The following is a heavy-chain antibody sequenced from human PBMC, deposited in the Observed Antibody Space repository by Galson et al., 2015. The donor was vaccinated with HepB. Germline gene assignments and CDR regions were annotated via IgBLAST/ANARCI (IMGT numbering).Heavy chain of an antibody. CDR2: IQYEGSKK. V-gene: IGHV3-30*02. Sequence: SLRLPCAASGFTFSSYGIHWVSQAPAKGLEWVAFIQYEGSKKYYADSVKGRFTISRDNSKNTLYLQMNSLSAEDTAVYYCAKDFAPCGAAAGWYMGGLDYWGQGTLGTGSP. CDR1: GFTFSSYG. J-gene: IGHJ4*02. D-gene: IGHD6-13*01. CDR3: AKDFAPCGAAAGWYMGGLDY.